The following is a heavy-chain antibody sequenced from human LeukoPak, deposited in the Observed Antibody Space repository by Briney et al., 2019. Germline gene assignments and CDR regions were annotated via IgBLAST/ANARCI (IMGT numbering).Heavy chain of an antibody. CDR3: AKPFSMVRGVIHSYYYYGMDV. J-gene: IGHJ6*02. D-gene: IGHD3-10*01. V-gene: IGHV3-30*18. CDR1: GFTFSSYG. Sequence: GGSLRLSCAASGFTFSSYGMHWVRQAPGKGLEWVAVISYDGSNKYYADSVKGRFTISRDNSKNTLYLQMNSLRAEDTAVYYCAKPFSMVRGVIHSYYYYGMDVWGQGTTVTVSS. CDR2: ISYDGSNK.